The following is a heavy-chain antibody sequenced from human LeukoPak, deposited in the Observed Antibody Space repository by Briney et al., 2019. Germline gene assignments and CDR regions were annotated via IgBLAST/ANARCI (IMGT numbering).Heavy chain of an antibody. CDR3: ARGYYDSSGYYLIDY. CDR1: GFTFSNYW. D-gene: IGHD3-22*01. Sequence: GGSLRLSCAASGFTFSNYWMHWVRQAPGKGVVWVSRINSDGRSTSYADSVKGRFTISRDNAKNTLYLQMNSLRAEDTAVYYCARGYYDSSGYYLIDYWGQGTLVTVSS. V-gene: IGHV3-74*01. CDR2: INSDGRST. J-gene: IGHJ4*02.